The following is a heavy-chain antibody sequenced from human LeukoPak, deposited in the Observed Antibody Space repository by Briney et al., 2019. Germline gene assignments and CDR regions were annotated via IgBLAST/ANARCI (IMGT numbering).Heavy chain of an antibody. D-gene: IGHD6-13*01. CDR3: ARGRRLARYSSSWYGLFAYTYYFDY. V-gene: IGHV4-61*02. Sequence: KTSETLSLTCTVSGGSISSGSYYWSWIRQPAGKGLEWIGRIYTSGSTNYNPSLKSRVTISVDTSKNQFSLKLSSVTAADTAVYYCARGRRLARYSSSWYGLFAYTYYFDYWGQGTLVTVSS. J-gene: IGHJ4*02. CDR1: GGSISSGSYY. CDR2: IYTSGST.